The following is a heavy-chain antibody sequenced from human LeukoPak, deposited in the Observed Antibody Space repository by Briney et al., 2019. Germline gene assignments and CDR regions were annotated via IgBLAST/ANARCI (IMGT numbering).Heavy chain of an antibody. V-gene: IGHV1-46*01. CDR2: ISPSGGST. CDR1: GYTFTSNY. J-gene: IGHJ4*02. Sequence: GASVKVSCKAFGYTFTSNYMHWVRQAPGQGPEWMGVISPSGGSTTYAQKFQGRVTLTRNTSISTAYMELSSLRSEDTAVYYCARDNNYYGSGSYHDYWGQGTLVTVSS. CDR3: ARDNNYYGSGSYHDY. D-gene: IGHD3-10*01.